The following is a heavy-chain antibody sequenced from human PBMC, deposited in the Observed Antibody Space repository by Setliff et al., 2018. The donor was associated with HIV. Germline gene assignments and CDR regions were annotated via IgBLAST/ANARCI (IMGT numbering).Heavy chain of an antibody. CDR3: ARDRGRGYDYPIQGYFDY. D-gene: IGHD5-12*01. CDR1: GGSISSGTYY. Sequence: PSETLSLTCTVSGGSISSGTYYWSWIRQPAGKALEWIGHLYTSGSTNYNPSLKSRVTISVDTSKNQFSLKLYSVTAADTAVYYCARDRGRGYDYPIQGYFDYWGQGTLVTVSS. V-gene: IGHV4-61*09. CDR2: LYTSGST. J-gene: IGHJ4*02.